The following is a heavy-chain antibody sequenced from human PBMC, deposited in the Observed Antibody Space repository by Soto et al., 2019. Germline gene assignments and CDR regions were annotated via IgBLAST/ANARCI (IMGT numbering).Heavy chain of an antibody. CDR1: GYTFTSYG. Sequence: QVQLVQSGAEVKKPGASVKVYCKASGYTFTSYGISWVRQAPGQGLEWMGWISAYNGNTNYAQKLQGRVTMTTDTSTSTAYMELRSLRSDDTAVYYCLVDCSGGSCYSFYYYYGMDVWGQGTTVTVSS. J-gene: IGHJ6*02. V-gene: IGHV1-18*01. CDR2: ISAYNGNT. CDR3: LVDCSGGSCYSFYYYYGMDV. D-gene: IGHD2-15*01.